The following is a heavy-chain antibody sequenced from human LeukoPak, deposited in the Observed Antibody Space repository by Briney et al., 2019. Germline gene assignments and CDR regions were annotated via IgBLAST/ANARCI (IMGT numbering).Heavy chain of an antibody. D-gene: IGHD4-17*01. V-gene: IGHV4-59*08. J-gene: IGHJ4*02. Sequence: PSETLSLTCAVSGGSITSYYWSWIRQPPGKGLEWIGYIYYSGSTNYNPSLKSRLTISLDASKNQFSLKLSSVTATDTAVYYCASLTTVTQGYFDSWGQGTLVTVSS. CDR3: ASLTTVTQGYFDS. CDR2: IYYSGST. CDR1: GGSITSYY.